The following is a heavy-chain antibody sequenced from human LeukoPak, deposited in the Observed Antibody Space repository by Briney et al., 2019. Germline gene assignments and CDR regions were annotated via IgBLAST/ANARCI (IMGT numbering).Heavy chain of an antibody. V-gene: IGHV3-23*01. CDR2: ISGSGGST. J-gene: IGHJ4*02. Sequence: GGSLRLSCAASGFTFISYAMSWVRQAPGKGLEWVSVISGSGGSTHYADSAKGRFTISRGNSKNTLYLQMSSLRAEDTAVYYCAKESPVFDYWGQGTLVTVSS. CDR1: GFTFISYA. CDR3: AKESPVFDY.